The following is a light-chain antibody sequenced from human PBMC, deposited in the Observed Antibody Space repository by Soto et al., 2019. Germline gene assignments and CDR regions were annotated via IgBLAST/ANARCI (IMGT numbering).Light chain of an antibody. J-gene: IGLJ1*01. CDR1: SSDVGGYNY. V-gene: IGLV2-8*01. CDR2: AVS. Sequence: QSVLTQPPSASGSSGQSVTISCTGTSSDVGGYNYVSWYQQHPGKAPKLMIYAVSKRPSGVPDRFSGSKSGNTASLTVSGLQAEEEADYYCSSYAGSNNFVFGTGTKVTVL. CDR3: SSYAGSNNFV.